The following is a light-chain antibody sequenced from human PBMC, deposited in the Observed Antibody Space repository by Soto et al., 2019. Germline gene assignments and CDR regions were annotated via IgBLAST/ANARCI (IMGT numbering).Light chain of an antibody. CDR2: EVS. Sequence: QSAPNQPPSPYRSPRPSRTISHTGTSKDVGGYNYVAWYQQHPGKAPKLMIYEVSKRPSGVPDRFSGSKSGNAASLTVSGLQAEDEADYYCSSYAGSNNCYVFGTGTKVTVL. J-gene: IGLJ1*01. CDR3: SSYAGSNNCYV. V-gene: IGLV2-8*01. CDR1: SKDVGGYNY.